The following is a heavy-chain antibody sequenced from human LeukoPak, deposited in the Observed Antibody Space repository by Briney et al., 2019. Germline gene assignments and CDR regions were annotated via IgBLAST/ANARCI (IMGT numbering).Heavy chain of an antibody. Sequence: SETLSLTCTVSGYSMSRGYFWGWIRQPPGKGLEWIASIFHSGSTFYNPSLKSRVTTSVDASKNQFSLTMTSVTAADTALYYCARETEKQWQYWGQGTMVTVSS. CDR3: ARETEKQWQY. D-gene: IGHD6-19*01. CDR2: IFHSGST. V-gene: IGHV4-38-2*02. J-gene: IGHJ3*01. CDR1: GYSMSRGYF.